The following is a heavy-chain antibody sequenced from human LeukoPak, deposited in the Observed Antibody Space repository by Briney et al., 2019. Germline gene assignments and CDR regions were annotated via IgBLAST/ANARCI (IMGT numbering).Heavy chain of an antibody. CDR1: GFIFGSYG. CDR2: TPYHGVSR. V-gene: IGHV3-30*02. CDR3: AKDRHGDYASDY. D-gene: IGHD4-17*01. Sequence: GGSLRLSCAASGFIFGSYGMHWVRQAPDKGLEWVAFTPYHGVSRYYAESVKGRFTISRDNSKNTLYLQMNSLKIEDTAVYHCAKDRHGDYASDYWGHGTLVIVSS. J-gene: IGHJ4*01.